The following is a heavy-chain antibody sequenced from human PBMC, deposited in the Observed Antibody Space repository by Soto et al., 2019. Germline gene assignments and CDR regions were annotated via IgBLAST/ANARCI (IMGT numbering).Heavy chain of an antibody. CDR2: INPNSGGT. CDR1: GYTFTGYY. J-gene: IGHJ6*02. CDR3: ASGGGDYGDYDYYGMDV. V-gene: IGHV1-2*04. Sequence: AASVKVSCKASGYTFTGYYMHWVRQAPGQGLEWMGWINPNSGGTNYAQKFQGWVTMTRDTSISTAYMELSRLRSDDTAVYYCASGGGDYGDYDYYGMDVWGQGTTVTVSS. D-gene: IGHD4-17*01.